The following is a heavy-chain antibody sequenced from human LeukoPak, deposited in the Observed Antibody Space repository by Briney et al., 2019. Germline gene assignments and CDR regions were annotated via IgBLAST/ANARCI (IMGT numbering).Heavy chain of an antibody. V-gene: IGHV1-3*01. CDR1: GYTFTSYA. CDR3: ARGADTIFGVVIIPVGWFDP. D-gene: IGHD3-3*01. CDR2: INAGNGNT. Sequence: ASVTVSCKASGYTFTSYAMHWVRQAPGQRLEWMGWINAGNGNTKYSQKFQGRVTITRDTSASTAYMELSSLRSEDTAVYYCARGADTIFGVVIIPVGWFDPWGQGTLVTVSS. J-gene: IGHJ5*02.